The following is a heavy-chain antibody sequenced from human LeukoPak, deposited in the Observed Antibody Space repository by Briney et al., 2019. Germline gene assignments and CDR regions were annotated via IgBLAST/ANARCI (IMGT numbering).Heavy chain of an antibody. D-gene: IGHD5-18*01. CDR1: GYNFTSYR. V-gene: IGHV1-3*04. J-gene: IGHJ4*02. CDR3: ARDRAMADY. Sequence: GASVTVSCKAAGYNFTSYRIHWVRQAPGQRLEWMGWINTGNGNTKYSQRIEGRVTVTTDTSAAAAYMELSSLRSEDTAVYYCARDRAMADYWGQGTLVTVSS. CDR2: INTGNGNT.